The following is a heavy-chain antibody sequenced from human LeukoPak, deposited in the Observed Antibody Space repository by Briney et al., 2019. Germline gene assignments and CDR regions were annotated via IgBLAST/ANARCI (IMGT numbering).Heavy chain of an antibody. J-gene: IGHJ4*02. CDR1: VYTFTRYG. Sequence: ASVKVSRTPSVYTFTRYGMSWVRQAPGQGLEWMGWISAYNGNTNYAQKLQGRVTMTTDTSTSTAYMELRSLRSDDTAVYYCATSPSGRYSSGFFDFWGQGTLVTVSS. D-gene: IGHD6-19*01. CDR3: ATSPSGRYSSGFFDF. V-gene: IGHV1-18*01. CDR2: ISAYNGNT.